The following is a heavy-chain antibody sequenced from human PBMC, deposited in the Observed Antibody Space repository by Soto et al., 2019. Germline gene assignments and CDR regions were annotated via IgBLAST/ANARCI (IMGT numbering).Heavy chain of an antibody. D-gene: IGHD2-2*01. CDR3: ARDGRYCSSTSCLPDYYYYGMDV. Sequence: GGSLSLSCAASGFTLNNYGMHWVRHSPGKGLEWVAVISHDGTNEYYADSVKDRFTISRDNSMNTLFLQMNSLRGDDTAVYYCARDGRYCSSTSCLPDYYYYGMDVWGQGTTVTVSS. CDR2: ISHDGTNE. CDR1: GFTLNNYG. V-gene: IGHV3-30*03. J-gene: IGHJ6*02.